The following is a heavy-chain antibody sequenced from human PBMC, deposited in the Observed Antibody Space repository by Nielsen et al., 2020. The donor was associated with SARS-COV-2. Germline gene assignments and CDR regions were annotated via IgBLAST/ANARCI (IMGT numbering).Heavy chain of an antibody. V-gene: IGHV4-30-2*05. CDR2: IYHSGST. CDR1: GGSISSGGYS. CDR3: ARERVGGITIFGVVTRYGMDV. D-gene: IGHD3-3*01. J-gene: IGHJ6*02. Sequence: SETLSLTCAVSGGSISSGGYSRSWIRQPPGKGLEWIGYIYHSGSTYYNPSLKSRVTISVDTSKNQFSLKLSSVTAADTALYYCARERVGGITIFGVVTRYGMDVWGQGTTVTVSS.